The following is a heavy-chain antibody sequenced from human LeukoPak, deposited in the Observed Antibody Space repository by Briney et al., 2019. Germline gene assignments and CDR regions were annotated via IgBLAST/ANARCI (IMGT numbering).Heavy chain of an antibody. CDR3: ARRRDSGSLQHFDY. CDR1: GFTFSSYE. Sequence: GGSLRLSCAASGFTFSSYEMNWVRQAPGRGLDWVSSISSSSSYIYYADSVKGRFTISRDNAKNSLYLQMNSLRAEDTAVYYCARRRDSGSLQHFDYWGQGTLVTVSS. D-gene: IGHD1-26*01. CDR2: ISSSSSYI. J-gene: IGHJ4*02. V-gene: IGHV3-21*04.